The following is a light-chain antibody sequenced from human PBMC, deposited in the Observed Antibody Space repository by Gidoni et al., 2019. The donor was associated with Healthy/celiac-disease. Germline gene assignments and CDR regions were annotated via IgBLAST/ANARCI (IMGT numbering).Light chain of an antibody. V-gene: IGKV1-5*01. CDR2: DAS. Sequence: DIQMTQYTSTLSASVGDRVTITCRARQSISSWLAWYQQKPGKAPKLLIYDASSLESGVPSRFSGSGSGTEFTLTISSLQPDDFATYYCQQYNSYSRTFGQGTKVEIK. CDR3: QQYNSYSRT. CDR1: QSISSW. J-gene: IGKJ1*01.